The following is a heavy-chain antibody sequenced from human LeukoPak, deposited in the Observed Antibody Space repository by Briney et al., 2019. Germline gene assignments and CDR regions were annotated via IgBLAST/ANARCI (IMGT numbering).Heavy chain of an antibody. CDR2: LYYGGNT. D-gene: IGHD3-10*01. CDR3: ARAHYGSGTYYKF. J-gene: IGHJ4*02. V-gene: IGHV4-59*12. CDR1: GGSISSNF. Sequence: SETLSLTCTVSGGSISSNFWSWIRQPPGKGLEWIGYLYYGGNTVYNPSHKSRVTISVDTSKNQFSLKLSSVTAADTAVYYCARAHYGSGTYYKFWGQGTLVTVSS.